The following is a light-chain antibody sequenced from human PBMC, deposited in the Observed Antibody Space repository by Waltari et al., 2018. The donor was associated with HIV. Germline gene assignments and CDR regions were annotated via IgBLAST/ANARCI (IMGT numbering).Light chain of an antibody. CDR1: SSDVGGYNY. J-gene: IGLJ3*02. CDR3: NSYTSTTTRWL. Sequence: QSALTQPASVSGSPGQSIIISCTGTSSDVGGYNYVSWYQQHQGKDPKLIIFDVGNRPSGVSNRFSGSKSGNTASLTISGLQTEDEADYYCNSYTSTTTRWLFGGGTRLTVL. CDR2: DVG. V-gene: IGLV2-14*03.